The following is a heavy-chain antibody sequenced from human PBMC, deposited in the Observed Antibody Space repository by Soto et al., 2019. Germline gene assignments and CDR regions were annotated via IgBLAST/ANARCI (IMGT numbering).Heavy chain of an antibody. CDR2: IWYDGSNK. J-gene: IGHJ4*02. CDR1: GFTFSSYG. Sequence: GGSLRLSCAASGFTFSSYGMHWVRQAPGKGLEWVAVIWYDGSNKYYADSVKGRFTISRDNSKNTLHLQMNSLRAEDTAVYYCAREGQDSYPYFDYWGQGTLVTVSS. CDR3: AREGQDSYPYFDY. V-gene: IGHV3-33*01. D-gene: IGHD2-15*01.